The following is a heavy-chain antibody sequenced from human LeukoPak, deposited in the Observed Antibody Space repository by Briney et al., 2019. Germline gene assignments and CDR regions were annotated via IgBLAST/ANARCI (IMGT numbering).Heavy chain of an antibody. V-gene: IGHV4-39*07. J-gene: IGHJ6*03. CDR2: IYYSGST. CDR3: ARLRDGGYYYYYYMDV. CDR1: GGSISSSSYY. D-gene: IGHD5-24*01. Sequence: PSETLSLTCTVSGGSISSSSYYWGWIRQPPGKGLEWIGSIYYSGSTYYNPSLKSRVTISVDTSKNQFSLKLSSVTAADTAVYYCARLRDGGYYYYYYMDVWGKGTTVTISS.